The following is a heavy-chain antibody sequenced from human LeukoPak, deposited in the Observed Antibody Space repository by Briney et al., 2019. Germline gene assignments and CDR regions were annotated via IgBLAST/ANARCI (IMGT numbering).Heavy chain of an antibody. CDR1: GFTCSSYW. CDR2: IKQDGSEK. V-gene: IGHV3-7*01. J-gene: IGHJ4*02. CDR3: ARIRRGWSQNWDY. Sequence: PGGSLRLSCAASGFTCSSYWMGWVRQAPGKGLEWVANIKQDGSEKDYVDSVKGRFTISRDNAKNSLYLQMNSLRAEDTAVYYCARIRRGWSQNWDYWGQGTLVTVSS. D-gene: IGHD6-19*01.